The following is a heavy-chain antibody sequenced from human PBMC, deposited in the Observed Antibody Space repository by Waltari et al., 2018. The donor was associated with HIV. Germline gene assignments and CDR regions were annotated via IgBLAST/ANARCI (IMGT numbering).Heavy chain of an antibody. J-gene: IGHJ4*02. V-gene: IGHV3-7*01. D-gene: IGHD3-10*01. Sequence: EVKLEESGGGWVQPGGSLTLTCEASGFTFSFYWLSWVRQAPGKGRGWVANINQAGTERNYVDSVRGRFTISRDNGKTSLFLQMNSLSVEDTAVYYCATTHGSGAYDNDFDYWGQGTLV. CDR2: INQAGTER. CDR3: ATTHGSGAYDNDFDY. CDR1: GFTFSFYW.